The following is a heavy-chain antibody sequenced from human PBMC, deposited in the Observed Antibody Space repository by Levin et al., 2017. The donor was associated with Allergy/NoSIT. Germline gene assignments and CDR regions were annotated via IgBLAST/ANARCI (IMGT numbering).Heavy chain of an antibody. CDR2: ISSSSSYI. D-gene: IGHD2/OR15-2a*01. J-gene: IGHJ6*03. V-gene: IGHV3-21*01. CDR3: ARAIRTTWYYMDV. Sequence: PGGSLRLSCAASGFTFSSYSMNWVRQAPGKGLEWVSSISSSSSYIYYADSVKGRFTISRDNAKNSLYLQMNSLRAEDTAVYYCARAIRTTWYYMDVWGKGTTVTVSS. CDR1: GFTFSSYS.